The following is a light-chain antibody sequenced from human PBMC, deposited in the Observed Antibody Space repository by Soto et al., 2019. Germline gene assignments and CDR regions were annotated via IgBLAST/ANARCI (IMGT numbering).Light chain of an antibody. CDR1: SSDVGGYNY. J-gene: IGLJ2*01. Sequence: QSALTQPPSASGSPGQSVTISCTGTSSDVGGYNYVSWYQQHPGKAPKLMIYEVSKRPSGFPDRFSGSKSGNTASLTVSGLQAEDEGDYYCTSYAGSNKFVVFGGGTKVTVL. V-gene: IGLV2-8*01. CDR2: EVS. CDR3: TSYAGSNKFVV.